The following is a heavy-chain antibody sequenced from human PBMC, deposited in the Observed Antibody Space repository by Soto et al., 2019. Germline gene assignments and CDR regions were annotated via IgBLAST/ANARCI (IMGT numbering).Heavy chain of an antibody. V-gene: IGHV1-69*02. CDR1: GGTFSSYT. J-gene: IGHJ4*02. D-gene: IGHD2-2*01. CDR3: ARAVAGYCSSTSCYRSQ. Sequence: SVKVSCKASGGTFSSYTISWVRQAPGQGLEWMGRIIPILGIANYAQKFQGRVTITADKSTSTAYMELSSLRSEDTAVYYCARAVAGYCSSTSCYRSQWGQGTLVTVSS. CDR2: IIPILGIA.